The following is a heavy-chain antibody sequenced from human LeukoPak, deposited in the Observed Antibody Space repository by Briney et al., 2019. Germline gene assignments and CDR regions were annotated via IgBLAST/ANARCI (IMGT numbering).Heavy chain of an antibody. Sequence: GGSLRLSCAASGLTFSSYAMIWVRQAPGKGLEWVSAISVSGGSTYYADSVKGRFTISRDNSKNTLYLQMNSLRAEDTAVYYCARRSPYYDSSGYYLDYWGQGTLVTVSS. V-gene: IGHV3-23*01. CDR3: ARRSPYYDSSGYYLDY. J-gene: IGHJ4*02. D-gene: IGHD3-22*01. CDR2: ISVSGGST. CDR1: GLTFSSYA.